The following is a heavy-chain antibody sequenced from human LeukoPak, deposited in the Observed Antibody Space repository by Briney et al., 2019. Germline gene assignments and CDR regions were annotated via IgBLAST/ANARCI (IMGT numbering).Heavy chain of an antibody. CDR3: ARLFSSSWYRGAFDL. CDR1: GGSMSTYC. CDR2: IYTSGSS. V-gene: IGHV4-4*07. J-gene: IGHJ3*01. Sequence: SETLSLTCTVSGGSMSTYCWSWIRQSAGKGLEWIGRIYTSGSSDYNPSLQSRLTMSADTSKNQFSLKLSSVTAADTAVYYCARLFSSSWYRGAFDLWGQGTMVTVSS. D-gene: IGHD6-13*01.